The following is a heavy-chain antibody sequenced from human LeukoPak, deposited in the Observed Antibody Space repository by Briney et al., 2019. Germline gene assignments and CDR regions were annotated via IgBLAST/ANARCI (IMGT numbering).Heavy chain of an antibody. V-gene: IGHV4-34*01. J-gene: IGHJ4*02. D-gene: IGHD1-26*01. Sequence: SETLSLTCAVYGGSFSGYYWSWIRHPPRKGLERIGEINHSGSTNYNPYLKSRVTISVDTSKNQFSLKLSSVTAADTAVYYCARGRGSYYDYWGQGTLVTVSS. CDR3: ARGRGSYYDY. CDR1: GGSFSGYY. CDR2: INHSGST.